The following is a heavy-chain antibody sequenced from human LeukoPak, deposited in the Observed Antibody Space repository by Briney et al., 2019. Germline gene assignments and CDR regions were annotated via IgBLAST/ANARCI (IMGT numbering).Heavy chain of an antibody. CDR3: ARDDKNYSGSGSYYNLGY. D-gene: IGHD3-10*01. V-gene: IGHV3-21*01. Sequence: PGGPLRLSCAASGFTFSSYSMNWVRQAPGKGLEWVSSISSSSSYIYYADSVKGRFTISRDNAKNSLYLQMNSLRAEDTAVYYCARDDKNYSGSGSYYNLGYWGQGTLVTVSS. CDR1: GFTFSSYS. J-gene: IGHJ4*02. CDR2: ISSSSSYI.